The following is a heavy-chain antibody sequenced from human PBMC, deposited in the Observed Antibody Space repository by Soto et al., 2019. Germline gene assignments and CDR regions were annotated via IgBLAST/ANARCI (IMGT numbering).Heavy chain of an antibody. J-gene: IGHJ6*03. V-gene: IGHV1-8*01. CDR2: MNPNSGNT. CDR3: GSTNTDKDYYYYYMDV. Sequence: QVQLVQSGAEVKKPGASVKVSCKASGYTFTSYDINWVRQATGQGLEWMGWMNPNSGNTGYAQKFQGRVTMTRNTSISTAYMELSSLRSEDTAVYYCGSTNTDKDYYYYYMDVWGKGTTVTVSS. CDR1: GYTFTSYD. D-gene: IGHD5-12*01.